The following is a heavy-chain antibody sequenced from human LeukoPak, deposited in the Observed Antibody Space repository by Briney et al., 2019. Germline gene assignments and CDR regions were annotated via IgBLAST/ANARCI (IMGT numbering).Heavy chain of an antibody. CDR1: GFTFTSYA. D-gene: IGHD2-2*01. CDR2: ISGSGGST. Sequence: PGGSLRLSCAASGFTFTSYAMNWVRQAPGKGLEWVSAISGSGGSTYCADSVKGRFTISRDNSKNTLYLQMNSLRAEDTAVYYCAKARRSACSSTSCYPFDYWGQGTLVTVSS. CDR3: AKARRSACSSTSCYPFDY. J-gene: IGHJ4*02. V-gene: IGHV3-23*01.